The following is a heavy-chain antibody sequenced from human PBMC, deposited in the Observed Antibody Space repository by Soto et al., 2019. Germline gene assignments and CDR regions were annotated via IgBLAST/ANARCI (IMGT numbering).Heavy chain of an antibody. CDR3: ARTGDIVLMVYAYYYYGMDV. CDR1: GGTFSSYA. J-gene: IGHJ6*02. Sequence: QVQLVQSGAEVKKPGSSVKVSCKASGGTFSSYAISWVRQAPGQGLEWMGGIIPIFGTANYAQKFQGRVTITAEESTSTAYMELSSLRSEDTAVYYCARTGDIVLMVYAYYYYGMDVWGQGTTVTVSS. D-gene: IGHD2-8*01. CDR2: IIPIFGTA. V-gene: IGHV1-69*12.